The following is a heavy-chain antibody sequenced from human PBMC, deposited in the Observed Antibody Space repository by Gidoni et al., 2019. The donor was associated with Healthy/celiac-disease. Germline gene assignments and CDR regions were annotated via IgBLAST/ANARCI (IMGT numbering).Heavy chain of an antibody. CDR1: GFTFIRYG. Sequence: QVQLVESGGGVVQPGRSLNLSCAAPGFTFIRYGLHWVRQAPGKGLEWVAVISYDGSNKYYADSVKGRFTISRDNSKNTLYLQMNSLRAEDTAVYYCAKDFSMEQWLVDYYYYGMDVWGQGTTVTVSS. J-gene: IGHJ6*02. CDR3: AKDFSMEQWLVDYYYYGMDV. V-gene: IGHV3-30*18. D-gene: IGHD6-19*01. CDR2: ISYDGSNK.